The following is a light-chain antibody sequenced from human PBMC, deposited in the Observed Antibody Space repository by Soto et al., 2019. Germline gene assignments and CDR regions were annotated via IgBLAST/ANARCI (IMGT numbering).Light chain of an antibody. V-gene: IGLV2-14*01. CDR1: SGDVGGYKF. CDR3: CSYTVGDTVV. J-gene: IGLJ3*02. CDR2: EVS. Sequence: QSALTQPASVSGSPGQSITIYCTGTSGDVGGYKFVSWYQQHPGKAPKLMIYEVSNRPSGVSSRFSGSKSGNTASLTISGLQAEDEADYFCCSYTVGDTVVFGGGTKLTVL.